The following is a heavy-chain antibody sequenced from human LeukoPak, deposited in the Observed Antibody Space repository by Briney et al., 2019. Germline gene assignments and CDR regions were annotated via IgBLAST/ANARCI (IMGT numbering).Heavy chain of an antibody. CDR3: ATTSSHLGGMDV. CDR1: GYTLTELS. V-gene: IGHV1-24*01. J-gene: IGHJ6*02. CDR2: FDPEDGET. Sequence: ASVKVSCKVSGYTLTELSMHWVRQAPGKGHEWMGGFDPEDGETIYAQKFQGRVTMTEDTSTDTAYMELSSLRSEDTAVYYCATTSSHLGGMDVWGQGTKVTVSS.